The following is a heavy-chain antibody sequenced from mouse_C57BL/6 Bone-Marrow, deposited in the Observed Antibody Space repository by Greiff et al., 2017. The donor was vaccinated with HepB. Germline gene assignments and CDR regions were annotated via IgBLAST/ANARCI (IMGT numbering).Heavy chain of an antibody. D-gene: IGHD2-4*01. V-gene: IGHV5-6*01. CDR3: ARHPLYRYDYDGFSWFAY. CDR1: GFTFSSYG. Sequence: EVQWVESGGDLVKPGGSLKLSCAASGFTFSSYGMSWVRQTPDKRLEWVATISSGGSYTYYPDSVKGRFTISRDNAKNTLYLQMSSLKSEDTAMYYCARHPLYRYDYDGFSWFAYWGQGTLVTVSA. CDR2: ISSGGSYT. J-gene: IGHJ3*01.